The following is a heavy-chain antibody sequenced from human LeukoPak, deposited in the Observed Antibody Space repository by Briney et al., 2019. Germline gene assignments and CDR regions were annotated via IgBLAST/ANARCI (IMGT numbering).Heavy chain of an antibody. CDR3: ARDRCSGGSCPQYWFDP. J-gene: IGHJ5*02. V-gene: IGHV3-53*01. Sequence: GGSLRLSCAASGFTFSSYAMHWVRQAPGKGLEWVSSIHSGGSTYYTDSVKGRFTVSRDNSKNTLYLQMNGLRAEDTAVYYCARDRCSGGSCPQYWFDPWGQGTLVTVSS. CDR1: GFTFSSYA. CDR2: IHSGGST. D-gene: IGHD2-15*01.